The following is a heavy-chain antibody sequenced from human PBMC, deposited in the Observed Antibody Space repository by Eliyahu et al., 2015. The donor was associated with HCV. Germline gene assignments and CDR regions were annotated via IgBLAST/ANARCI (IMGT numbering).Heavy chain of an antibody. J-gene: IGHJ6*02. D-gene: IGHD2-2*02. Sequence: LEWMGGIIPIFGTANYAQKFQGRVTITADESTSTAYMELSSLRSEDTAVYYCARSTRKGGYCSSTSCHRYRMDVWGQGTTVTVSS. CDR2: IIPIFGTA. V-gene: IGHV1-69*01. CDR3: ARSTRKGGYCSSTSCHRYRMDV.